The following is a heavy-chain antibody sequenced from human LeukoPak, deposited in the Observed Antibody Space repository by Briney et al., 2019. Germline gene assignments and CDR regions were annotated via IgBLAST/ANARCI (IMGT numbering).Heavy chain of an antibody. Sequence: SETLSLTCTVSGGSISSSSYYWGWIRQPPGKGLEWIGSIYYSGSTYYNPSLKSRVTISVDTSKNQFSLKLSSVTAADTAVYYCARTGYSSGQRPYYYYHYMDVWGKGTTVTVSS. J-gene: IGHJ6*03. CDR3: ARTGYSSGQRPYYYYHYMDV. CDR1: GGSISSSSYY. CDR2: IYYSGST. V-gene: IGHV4-39*01. D-gene: IGHD6-19*01.